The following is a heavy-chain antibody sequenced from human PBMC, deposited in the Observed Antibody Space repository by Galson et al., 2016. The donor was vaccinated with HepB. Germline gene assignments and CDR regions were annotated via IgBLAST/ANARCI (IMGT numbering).Heavy chain of an antibody. Sequence: TLSLTCTVSGGSIGSNNYYWSWIRQPPGKALEWIGYIYYTGNTYYDPSLKCRVTISVDTPKNQFSLKLSSVTAADTAVYYCARDRGSRFGNWLDPWGQGILVTVSS. D-gene: IGHD3-3*01. J-gene: IGHJ5*02. V-gene: IGHV4-30-4*01. CDR1: GGSIGSNNYY. CDR2: IYYTGNT. CDR3: ARDRGSRFGNWLDP.